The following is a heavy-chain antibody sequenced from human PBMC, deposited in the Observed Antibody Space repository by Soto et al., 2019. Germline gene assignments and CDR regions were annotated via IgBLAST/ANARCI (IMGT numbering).Heavy chain of an antibody. CDR1: SGSITSANW. V-gene: IGHV4-4*02. CDR3: ARRGGGVVPGATSPFDY. Sequence: QVPLQESGPRLVRPSGTLSLTCTVSSGSITSANWWSWVRQPPGRGLEWIGEIYHSGSTNYNLSLKGRGPLSGGQSKNPFSLRWSSVAAADTAMYYCARRGGGVVPGATSPFDYWGQGTLVTVSS. CDR2: IYHSGST. D-gene: IGHD1-26*01. J-gene: IGHJ4*02.